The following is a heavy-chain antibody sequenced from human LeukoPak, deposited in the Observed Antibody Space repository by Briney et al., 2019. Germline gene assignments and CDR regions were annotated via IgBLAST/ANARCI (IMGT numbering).Heavy chain of an antibody. CDR1: GFTFSSYD. J-gene: IGHJ5*02. CDR3: ARDRRVGAHNWFDP. V-gene: IGHV3-13*01. Sequence: GGSLRLSCAASGFTFSSYDMHWVRQATGKGLEWVSGIGTAGDIYYPGSVKGRFTISRENAKNSLYLQVNSLRAGDTAVYYCARDRRVGAHNWFDPWGQGTLVTVSS. D-gene: IGHD1-26*01. CDR2: IGTAGDI.